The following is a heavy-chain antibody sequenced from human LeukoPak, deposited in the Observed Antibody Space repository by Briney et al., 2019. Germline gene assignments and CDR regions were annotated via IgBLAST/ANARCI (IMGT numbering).Heavy chain of an antibody. CDR2: ISAYNGNT. Sequence: ASVKVSCKASGYTFTSYGISWVRQAPGQGLEWMGWISAYNGNTNYAQKLQGRVTMTTDTSTSTAYMELRSLRSDDTAVYYCARDSPNCSRTSCLTLFDYGGQGTLVTVSS. V-gene: IGHV1-18*01. D-gene: IGHD2-2*01. CDR1: GYTFTSYG. CDR3: ARDSPNCSRTSCLTLFDY. J-gene: IGHJ4*02.